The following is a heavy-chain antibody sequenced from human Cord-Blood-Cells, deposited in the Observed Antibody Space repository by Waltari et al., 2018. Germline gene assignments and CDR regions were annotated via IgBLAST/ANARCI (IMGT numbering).Heavy chain of an antibody. D-gene: IGHD3-22*01. Sequence: QLQLQESGPGLVKPSETLSLTCTASGGSISSSSYYWGWIRQPPGKGLEWIGSIYYSGSTYYNPSLKSRVTISVDTSKNQFSLKLSSVTAADTAVYYCASQRVVVVMPDAFDIWGQGTMVTDSS. J-gene: IGHJ3*02. CDR3: ASQRVVVVMPDAFDI. CDR1: GGSISSSSYY. V-gene: IGHV4-39*01. CDR2: IYYSGST.